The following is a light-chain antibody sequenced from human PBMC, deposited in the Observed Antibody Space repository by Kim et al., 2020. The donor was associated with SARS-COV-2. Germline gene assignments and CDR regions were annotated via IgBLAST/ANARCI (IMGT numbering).Light chain of an antibody. V-gene: IGLV3-19*01. CDR2: GKN. J-gene: IGLJ2*01. CDR3: NSRDSNDNVV. CDR1: SLRSYY. Sequence: SSELTQDPAVSVAFGQTVRITCQGDSLRSYYATWYQQKPGQAPIVVIYGKNNRPSGIPDRFSGSSSGNTASLTITGTQAGDEADYYCNSRDSNDNVVFGGGTQLTVL.